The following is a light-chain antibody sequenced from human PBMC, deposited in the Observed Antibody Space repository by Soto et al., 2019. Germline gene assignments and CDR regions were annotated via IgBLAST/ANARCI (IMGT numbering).Light chain of an antibody. CDR2: GAS. CDR3: PQYGSSPPT. V-gene: IGKV3-20*01. CDR1: QSVSSSY. J-gene: IGKJ2*01. Sequence: EIVLTKSPGTLYLSPGERATLSCSASQSVSSSYLAWYQQKPGQAPRLLIYGASSRATGIPERDSGRRSGPDFTVTISTLKPDDCALYYCPQYGSSPPTSGQGNNLEIE.